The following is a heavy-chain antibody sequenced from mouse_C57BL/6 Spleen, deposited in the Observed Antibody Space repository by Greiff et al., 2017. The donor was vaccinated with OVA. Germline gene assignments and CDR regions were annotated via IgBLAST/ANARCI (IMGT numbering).Heavy chain of an antibody. CDR2: IWRGGST. Sequence: VQLQQSGPGLVQPSQSLSITCTVSGFSLTSYGVHWVRQSPGQGLEWLGVIWRGGSTDYNAAFMSKLSITKDNSKSQVFFKMNSLQADDTAIYYCAKDDYGSSPWFAYWGQGTLVTVSA. J-gene: IGHJ3*01. V-gene: IGHV2-5*01. D-gene: IGHD1-1*01. CDR1: GFSLTSYG. CDR3: AKDDYGSSPWFAY.